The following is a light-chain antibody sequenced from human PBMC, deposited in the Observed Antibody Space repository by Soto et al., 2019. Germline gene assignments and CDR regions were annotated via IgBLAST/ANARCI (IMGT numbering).Light chain of an antibody. V-gene: IGLV1-44*01. J-gene: IGLJ7*01. CDR2: NNH. CDR1: SSNIGSNP. CDR3: AAWDDSMNGAV. Sequence: QSVLTQPPSASGTPGQRVTISCSGGSSNIGSNPVNWYRQLPGTAPKLLIYNNHQRPSGVPDRFSGSKSGTSASLAISGLQSDDEADYFCAAWDDSMNGAVFGGGTQLTVL.